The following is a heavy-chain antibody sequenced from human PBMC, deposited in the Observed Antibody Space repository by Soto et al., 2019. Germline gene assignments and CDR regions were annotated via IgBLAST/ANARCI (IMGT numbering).Heavy chain of an antibody. V-gene: IGHV1-69*13. CDR2: IIPIFGTA. CDR3: AREGYYDSSGYYSSAFDI. J-gene: IGHJ3*02. Sequence: ASVKVSCKASGGTFSSYAISWVRQAPGQGLEWMGGIIPIFGTANYAQKFQGRVTITADESTSTAYMELSSLRSEDTAVYYCAREGYYDSSGYYSSAFDIWGQGTMVTVS. CDR1: GGTFSSYA. D-gene: IGHD3-22*01.